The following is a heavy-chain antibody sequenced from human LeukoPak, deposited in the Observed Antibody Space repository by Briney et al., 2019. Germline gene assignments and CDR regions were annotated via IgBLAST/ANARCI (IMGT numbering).Heavy chain of an antibody. CDR2: IYYSGST. CDR1: GGSISSSSYY. CDR3: ARVRPWGYSYGIAYAFDI. Sequence: PSETLSLTCSVSGGSISSSSYYWGWIRQPPGKGLEWIGSIYYSGSTYYNPSLKSRVTISVDTSKNQFSLKLSSVTAADTAVYYCARVRPWGYSYGIAYAFDIWGQGTVVTVSS. D-gene: IGHD5-18*01. V-gene: IGHV4-39*01. J-gene: IGHJ3*02.